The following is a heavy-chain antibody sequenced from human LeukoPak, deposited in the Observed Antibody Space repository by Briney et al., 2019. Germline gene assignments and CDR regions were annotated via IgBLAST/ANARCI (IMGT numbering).Heavy chain of an antibody. V-gene: IGHV3-21*04. CDR2: ISSSTSYI. CDR3: AKDMDSRYGMHV. J-gene: IGHJ6*02. Sequence: PGGSLRLSCAASGFTFSSYSMNWIRQAPGKGLEWVSSISSSTSYIYYADSVKGRFTISRDNAKNSLYLQMNSLRAEDTALYYCAKDMDSRYGMHVWGQGTTVTVSS. CDR1: GFTFSSYS. D-gene: IGHD3/OR15-3a*01.